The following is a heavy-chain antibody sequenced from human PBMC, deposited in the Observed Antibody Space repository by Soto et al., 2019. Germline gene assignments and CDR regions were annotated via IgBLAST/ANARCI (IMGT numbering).Heavy chain of an antibody. J-gene: IGHJ5*02. CDR2: IDPNDSYT. CDR3: ARHAVITSGGIIVSNWFDL. Sequence: GESLKISCEGSGYSFTSYWISWVRQVPGKGLEWMGRIDPNDSYTNYSAAFQGHVTFSADKSISTAFLQWSSLKASDTAMYFCARHAVITSGGIIVSNWFDLWGQGTPVTVSS. CDR1: GYSFTSYW. V-gene: IGHV5-10-1*01. D-gene: IGHD3-16*02.